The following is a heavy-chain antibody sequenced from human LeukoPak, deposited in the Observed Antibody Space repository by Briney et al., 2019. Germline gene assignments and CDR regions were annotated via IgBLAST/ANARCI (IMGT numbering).Heavy chain of an antibody. Sequence: SETLSLTCTVSGGSISSYYWSWIRQPAGKGLEWIGRIYTSGSTNYNPSLKSRVTMSVDTSKNQFSLKLSSVTAADTAVCYCARDGGYSGYEYYYYYYMDVWGKGTTVTVSS. CDR2: IYTSGST. D-gene: IGHD5-12*01. CDR1: GGSISSYY. CDR3: ARDGGYSGYEYYYYYYMDV. J-gene: IGHJ6*03. V-gene: IGHV4-4*07.